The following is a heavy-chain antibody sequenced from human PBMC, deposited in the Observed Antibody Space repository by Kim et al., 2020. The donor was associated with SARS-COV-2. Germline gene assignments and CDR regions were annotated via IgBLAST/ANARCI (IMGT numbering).Heavy chain of an antibody. V-gene: IGHV3-30*18. J-gene: IGHJ3*02. CDR3: AKGAHYVWGSANLSFDI. Sequence: GGSLRLSCAASGFTFSSYGMHWVRQAPGKGLEWVAVISYDGSNKYYADSVKGRFTISRDNSKNTLYLQMNSLRAEDTAVYYCAKGAHYVWGSANLSFDIWGQGTMVTVSS. D-gene: IGHD3-16*01. CDR1: GFTFSSYG. CDR2: ISYDGSNK.